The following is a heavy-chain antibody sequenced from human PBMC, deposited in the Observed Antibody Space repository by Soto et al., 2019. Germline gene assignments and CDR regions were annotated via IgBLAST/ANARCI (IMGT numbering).Heavy chain of an antibody. D-gene: IGHD1-7*01. Sequence: QVQLVQSGAEVKKPGSSVKVSCKASGGTFSSYAISWVRQAPGQGLEWMGGIIPIFGTANYAQKFQGRVTITADKTTSTAYMELSRLRSEDTAVYYCARVEGENSWNYVLHSYYYGMDVWGQGTTVTVSS. CDR1: GGTFSSYA. CDR3: ARVEGENSWNYVLHSYYYGMDV. V-gene: IGHV1-69*06. CDR2: IIPIFGTA. J-gene: IGHJ6*02.